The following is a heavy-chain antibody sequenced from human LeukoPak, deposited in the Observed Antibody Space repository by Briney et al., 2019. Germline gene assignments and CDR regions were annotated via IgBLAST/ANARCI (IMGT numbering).Heavy chain of an antibody. V-gene: IGHV3-66*01. CDR2: IYSGGST. CDR3: ARGHDYDSSVAY. Sequence: GGSLKLSCAASGFTVSSNYMSWVRQAPGKGLEWVSVIYSGGSTYYADSVKGRFTISRDNSKNTVDLQMNSLRAEDTAVYYCARGHDYDSSVAYWGQGTLVTVSS. J-gene: IGHJ4*02. D-gene: IGHD3-22*01. CDR1: GFTVSSNY.